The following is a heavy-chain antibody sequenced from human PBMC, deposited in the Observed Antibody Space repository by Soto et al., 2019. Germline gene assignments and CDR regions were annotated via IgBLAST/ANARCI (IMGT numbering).Heavy chain of an antibody. CDR1: GYTFTSYG. Sequence: ASVKVSCKASGYTFTSYGISWVRQAPGQGLEGMGWISAYNGNTNYAQKLQGRVTMTTDTSTSTAYMELRSLRSDDTAVYYCARDSPRPNYYDSSGYPIGYWGQGTLVTVSS. CDR2: ISAYNGNT. J-gene: IGHJ4*02. D-gene: IGHD3-22*01. V-gene: IGHV1-18*04. CDR3: ARDSPRPNYYDSSGYPIGY.